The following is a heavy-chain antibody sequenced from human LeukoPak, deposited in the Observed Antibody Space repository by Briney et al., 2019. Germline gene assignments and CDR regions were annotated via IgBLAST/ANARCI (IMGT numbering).Heavy chain of an antibody. CDR2: ISAYNGNT. CDR1: VYTFTSYG. Sequence: ASVTVSCKPSVYTFTSYGISWVRQAPGQGLAWMGWISAYNGNTNYAQKLQGRVTMTTDTSTSTAYMELRSLRSDDTAVYYCASSGYCSGGSCLREFDYWGQGTLVTVSS. J-gene: IGHJ4*02. D-gene: IGHD2-15*01. V-gene: IGHV1-18*01. CDR3: ASSGYCSGGSCLREFDY.